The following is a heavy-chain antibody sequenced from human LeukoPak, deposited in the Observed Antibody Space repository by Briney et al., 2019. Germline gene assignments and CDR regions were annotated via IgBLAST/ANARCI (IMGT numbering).Heavy chain of an antibody. V-gene: IGHV3-30*02. CDR1: GFTFSSYG. D-gene: IGHD3-22*01. Sequence: GGSLRLSCAASGFTFSSYGMHWVRQAPGKGLEWVAFIRYDGSNKYYADSVKGRFTISRDNSKNTLYLQMNSLRAEDTAAYYCAKDFGQYYYDSSGYSTFDYWGQGTLVTVSS. CDR2: IRYDGSNK. CDR3: AKDFGQYYYDSSGYSTFDY. J-gene: IGHJ4*02.